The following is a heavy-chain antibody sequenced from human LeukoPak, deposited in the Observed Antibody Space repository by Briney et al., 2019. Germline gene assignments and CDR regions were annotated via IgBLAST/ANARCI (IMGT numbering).Heavy chain of an antibody. CDR2: ISSSSSYI. CDR1: GFTFSSYS. Sequence: GGSLRLSCAASGFTFSSYSMNWVRQAPGKGLEWVSSISSSSSYIYYADSVKGRFTISRDNAKNSLYLQMNSLRAEDTAVYYCVKGAPYYDILTGPLYWGQGTLVTVSS. CDR3: VKGAPYYDILTGPLY. D-gene: IGHD3-9*01. J-gene: IGHJ4*02. V-gene: IGHV3-21*01.